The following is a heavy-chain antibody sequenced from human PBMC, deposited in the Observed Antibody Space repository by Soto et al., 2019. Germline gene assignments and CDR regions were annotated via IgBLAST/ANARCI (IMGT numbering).Heavy chain of an antibody. V-gene: IGHV3-9*01. CDR2: ISWNSGSI. J-gene: IGHJ6*02. D-gene: IGHD6-13*01. CDR1: GFTFDDYA. CDR3: AKDIGIIAAAGSRNYGMDV. Sequence: GGSLRLSCAASGFTFDDYAMHWVRQAPGKGLEWVSGISWNSGSIGYADSVKGRFTISRDNAKNSLYLQMNSLRAEDTALYYCAKDIGIIAAAGSRNYGMDVWGQGTTVTVSS.